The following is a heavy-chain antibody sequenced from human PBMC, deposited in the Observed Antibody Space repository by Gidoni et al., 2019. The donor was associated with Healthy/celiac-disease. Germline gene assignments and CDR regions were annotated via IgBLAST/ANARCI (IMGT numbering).Heavy chain of an antibody. CDR2: ISYDGSNK. Sequence: QVQLVESGGGVVQPGRSLRLSCAASGFTFSSYGMHWVRQAPGKGLEWVAVISYDGSNKYYADSVKGRFTISRDNSKNTLYLQMNSLRAEDTAVYYCAKVAYCSGGGCYWGSGAFDYWGQGTLVTVSS. V-gene: IGHV3-30*18. CDR1: GFTFSSYG. D-gene: IGHD2-15*01. J-gene: IGHJ4*02. CDR3: AKVAYCSGGGCYWGSGAFDY.